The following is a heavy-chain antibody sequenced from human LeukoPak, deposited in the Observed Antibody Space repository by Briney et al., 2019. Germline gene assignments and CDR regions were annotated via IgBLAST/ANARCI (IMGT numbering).Heavy chain of an antibody. V-gene: IGHV3-30*18. CDR3: AKARTYYYDSSGLDY. D-gene: IGHD3-22*01. CDR2: ISYDGSNK. J-gene: IGHJ4*02. Sequence: GGSLRLSCAASGFTFSSYGMPWVRQAPGKGLEWVAVISYDGSNKYYADSVKGRFTISRDNSKNTLFLQMNSLRAEDTAVYYCAKARTYYYDSSGLDYWGQGTLVTVSS. CDR1: GFTFSSYG.